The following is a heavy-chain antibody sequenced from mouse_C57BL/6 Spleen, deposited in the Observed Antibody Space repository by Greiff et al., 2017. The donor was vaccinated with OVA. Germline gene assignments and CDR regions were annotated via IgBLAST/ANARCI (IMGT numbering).Heavy chain of an antibody. Sequence: VKLQESGPELVKPGASVKISCKASGYAFSSSWMNWVKQRPGKGLEWIGRIYPGDGDTNYNGKFKGKATLTADKSSSTAYMQLSSLTSEDSAVYFCARGDHGYWGQGTTLTVSS. CDR1: GYAFSSSW. CDR3: ARGDHGY. J-gene: IGHJ2*01. V-gene: IGHV1-82*01. CDR2: IYPGDGDT.